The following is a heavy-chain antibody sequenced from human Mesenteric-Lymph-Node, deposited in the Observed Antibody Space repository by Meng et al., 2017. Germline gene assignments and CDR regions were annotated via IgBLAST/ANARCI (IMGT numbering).Heavy chain of an antibody. CDR1: GGSVSSGGYY. CDR2: IYYSGST. D-gene: IGHD6-19*01. Sequence: QAPPPGSGPRLVKPSTTPSPPRTVSGGSVSSGGYYWTWIRQHPGKGLEWFGHIYYSGSTFYNPSLKRRVIISIDTSKNQFSLNLRSVTAADTAVYYCARVSSGWDYFDYWGQGTLVTVSS. J-gene: IGHJ4*02. CDR3: ARVSSGWDYFDY. V-gene: IGHV4-31*03.